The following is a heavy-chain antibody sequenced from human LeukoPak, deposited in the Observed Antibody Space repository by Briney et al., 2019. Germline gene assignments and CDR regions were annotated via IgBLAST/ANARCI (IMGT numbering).Heavy chain of an antibody. CDR1: GGSISDYY. D-gene: IGHD5-24*01. CDR2: IYSSGST. V-gene: IGHV4-59*01. Sequence: PSETLSLTCTVSGGSISDYYWNWIRQLPGKGLEWIGCIYSSGSTNYDPSLKSRLTISVDTSKNQFSLKLSSVTAADTAVYYCARARNGYNPFLFDYWGQGTLVTVSS. CDR3: ARARNGYNPFLFDY. J-gene: IGHJ4*02.